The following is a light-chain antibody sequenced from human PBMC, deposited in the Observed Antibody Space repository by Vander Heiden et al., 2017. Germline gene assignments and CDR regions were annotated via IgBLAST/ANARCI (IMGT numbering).Light chain of an antibody. V-gene: IGLV1-44*01. CDR1: SSNIGSNT. CDR3: AAWDDSLNGPV. Sequence: QSVLTQPPSASGPPGQRVTSSCSGSSSNIGSNTVNWYQQLPGTAPKLLIYSNNQRPSGVPDRFSGSKSGTSASLAISGLQSEDEADYYCAAWDDSLNGPVFGGGTKLTVL. J-gene: IGLJ2*01. CDR2: SNN.